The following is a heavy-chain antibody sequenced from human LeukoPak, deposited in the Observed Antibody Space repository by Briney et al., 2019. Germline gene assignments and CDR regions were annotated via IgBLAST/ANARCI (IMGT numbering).Heavy chain of an antibody. V-gene: IGHV1-18*01. Sequence: ASVKVSCKASGYTFTSYGISWVRQAPGQGLEWMGWISAYNGNTNYAQKLQGRVTMTTDTSTSIAYMELRSLRSDDTAVYYCASGDYYDSSGYYYNWGQGTLVTVSS. CDR3: ASGDYYDSSGYYYN. CDR1: GYTFTSYG. D-gene: IGHD3-22*01. J-gene: IGHJ4*02. CDR2: ISAYNGNT.